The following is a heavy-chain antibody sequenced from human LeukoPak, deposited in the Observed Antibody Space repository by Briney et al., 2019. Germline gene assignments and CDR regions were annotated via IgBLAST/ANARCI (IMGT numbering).Heavy chain of an antibody. V-gene: IGHV3-23*01. CDR2: ISGSNGNT. Sequence: GGSLRLSCAASGFTFSSYAMSWVRQAPGKGLEWVSAISGSNGNTYYADSVKGRFTISRGNSMNMLYLQINSLRAEDTAQYYCAKDLYGAFDVWGQGRQVTVSS. J-gene: IGHJ3*01. D-gene: IGHD3-10*01. CDR3: AKDLYGAFDV. CDR1: GFTFSSYA.